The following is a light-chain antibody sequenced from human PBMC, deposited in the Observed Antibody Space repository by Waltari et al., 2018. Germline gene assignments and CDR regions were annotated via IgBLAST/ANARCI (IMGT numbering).Light chain of an antibody. CDR2: AAS. CDR1: QGISNW. Sequence: DIQMTQSPSSVSASVGDRVIITCRASQGISNWLAWYQQKPGKGPTLLIYAASVLQTGVPSRFSCSGSGTDFTLTISNLQPEDFATYFCQQGNSFPPTFGQGTKVEVK. J-gene: IGKJ1*01. V-gene: IGKV1-12*01. CDR3: QQGNSFPPT.